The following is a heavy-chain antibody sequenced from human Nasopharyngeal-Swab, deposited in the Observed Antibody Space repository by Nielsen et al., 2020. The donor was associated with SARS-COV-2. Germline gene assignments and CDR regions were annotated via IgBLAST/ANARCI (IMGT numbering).Heavy chain of an antibody. CDR3: ARRDRYCSGGSCYGENAFDI. J-gene: IGHJ3*02. CDR1: GFTFSSYW. D-gene: IGHD2-15*01. CDR2: IKQDGSEK. Sequence: GGSLRLSCAASGFTFSSYWMSWVHQAPGKGLEWVANIKQDGSEKYYVDSVKGRFTISRDNAKNSLYLQMNSLRAEDTAVYYCARRDRYCSGGSCYGENAFDIWGQGTMVTVSS. V-gene: IGHV3-7*03.